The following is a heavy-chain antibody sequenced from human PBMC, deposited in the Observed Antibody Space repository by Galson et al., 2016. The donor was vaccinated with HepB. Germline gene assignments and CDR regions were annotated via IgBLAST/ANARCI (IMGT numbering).Heavy chain of an antibody. CDR1: GFTFSISA. J-gene: IGHJ4*02. D-gene: IGHD6-19*01. CDR2: LHTSGAT. Sequence: SLRLSCAASGFTFSISAMNWVRQAPGKGLEWVSGLHTSGATYYADSVRGRFTISRDNSKNTLYLQMSSLRAEDTAVYYCAASSGWWAEHYWGQGTLVTVSS. CDR3: AASSGWWAEHY. V-gene: IGHV3-23*01.